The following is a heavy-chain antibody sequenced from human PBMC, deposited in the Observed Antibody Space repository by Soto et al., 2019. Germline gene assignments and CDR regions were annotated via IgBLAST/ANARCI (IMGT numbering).Heavy chain of an antibody. CDR3: AKDGDRLRWYQVDL. Sequence: GASVKVSCKASGYIFTNYDINWVRQATGQGLEYLGWINPNSGNTGYVQKFKGRVTMTRNTSINTAYMELNSLRSEDTAVYYCAKDGDRLRWYQVDLWGQGTLVTVSS. CDR1: GYIFTNYD. V-gene: IGHV1-8*01. CDR2: INPNSGNT. D-gene: IGHD4-17*01. J-gene: IGHJ5*02.